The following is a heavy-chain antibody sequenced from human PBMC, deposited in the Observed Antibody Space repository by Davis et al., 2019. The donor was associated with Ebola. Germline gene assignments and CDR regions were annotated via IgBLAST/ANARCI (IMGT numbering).Heavy chain of an antibody. CDR2: ISGSGGST. V-gene: IGHV3-23*01. Sequence: AGSLTLSCADSVITFSSYAMTWVRQAPGKGLEWVSAISGSGGSTYYADSVKGRFTISRDNSKKTLYLQMNSLRAEDTAVYYCAKSGLSFGVVKYHYGMDVWGKGTTVTVSS. J-gene: IGHJ6*04. CDR1: VITFSSYA. CDR3: AKSGLSFGVVKYHYGMDV. D-gene: IGHD3-3*01.